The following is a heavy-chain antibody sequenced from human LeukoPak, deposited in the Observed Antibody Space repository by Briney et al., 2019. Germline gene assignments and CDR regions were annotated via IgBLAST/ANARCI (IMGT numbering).Heavy chain of an antibody. Sequence: SGGSLRLSCEASGFSVSSNDMSWVRQAPGKGLECVSVIDSGGSTYYADSVKGRFTISRDNSKNTLYLQMNSLRAEDTAVYYCARKGNYYDSSGLDYWGQGTLVTVSS. CDR1: GFSVSSND. V-gene: IGHV3-53*01. CDR2: IDSGGST. CDR3: ARKGNYYDSSGLDY. J-gene: IGHJ4*02. D-gene: IGHD3-22*01.